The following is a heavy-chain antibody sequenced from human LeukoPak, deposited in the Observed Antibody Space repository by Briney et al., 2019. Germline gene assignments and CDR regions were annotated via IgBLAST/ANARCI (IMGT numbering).Heavy chain of an antibody. CDR1: GYTFTSYG. D-gene: IGHD2/OR15-2a*01. Sequence: ASVKVSCKASGYTFTSYGISWVRQAPGQGLEWMGWISAYNGNTNYAQKLQGRVTMTRDTSISTAYMELSSLRSEDTAVYYCARSGFSNTFPLDYWGQGTLVTVCS. V-gene: IGHV1-18*01. CDR3: ARSGFSNTFPLDY. CDR2: ISAYNGNT. J-gene: IGHJ4*02.